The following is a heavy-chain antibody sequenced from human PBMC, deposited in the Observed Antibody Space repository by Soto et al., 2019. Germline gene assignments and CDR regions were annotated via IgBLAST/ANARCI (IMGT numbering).Heavy chain of an antibody. Sequence: GGSLRLSCAASGFTLSDHYMDWVRQAPGKGLEWVGRIRNKANSYTTEYAASVKGRFTVSSDDSMNSLFLQMNSLKPEDSAVYYCVRTSHYGSGTWNFDSWGQGTLVTVSS. D-gene: IGHD3-10*01. J-gene: IGHJ4*02. V-gene: IGHV3-72*01. CDR2: IRNKANSYTT. CDR3: VRTSHYGSGTWNFDS. CDR1: GFTLSDHY.